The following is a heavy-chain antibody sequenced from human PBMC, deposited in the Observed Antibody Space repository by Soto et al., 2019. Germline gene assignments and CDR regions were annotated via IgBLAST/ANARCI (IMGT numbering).Heavy chain of an antibody. CDR2: IDNSGST. D-gene: IGHD3-3*01. Sequence: TVSGGSISNYFCNWIRQPAGKGLEWIGRIDNSGSTNYNPSLKSRITMSADTSRNQFSLKLNSVTAADTAVYYCARGGQDFWSGPFDFWGQGALVTV. V-gene: IGHV4-4*07. CDR3: ARGGQDFWSGPFDF. CDR1: GGSISNYF. J-gene: IGHJ4*02.